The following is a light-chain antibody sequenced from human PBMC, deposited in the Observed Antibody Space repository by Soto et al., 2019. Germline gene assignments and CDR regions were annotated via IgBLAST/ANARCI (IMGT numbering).Light chain of an antibody. V-gene: IGLV1-51*01. CDR3: GTWDSSLSVGV. J-gene: IGLJ2*01. CDR2: DND. CDR1: SSNIGRNS. Sequence: QSVLTQPPSVSAAPGQKVSISCSGSSSNIGRNSVCWYQQFPGTAPKLLIYDNDKRSSGIPDRFSGSQSGTSATLGITGLQTGDDADYYCGTWDSSLSVGVFGGGTKVTVL.